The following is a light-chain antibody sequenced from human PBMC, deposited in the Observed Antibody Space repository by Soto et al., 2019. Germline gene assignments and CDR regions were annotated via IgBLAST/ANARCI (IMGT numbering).Light chain of an antibody. CDR3: QFYGSSLIT. V-gene: IGKV3-20*01. J-gene: IGKJ5*01. CDR2: GVY. Sequence: EIVLTQSPGTLSLSPGERATLSCRASQIIKTFYFGWYQQKPGQSPRLLIYGVYSRATGTPDRFSGSGSGTDFTLTISRLEPEDSAGYYCQFYGSSLITFGQGTRLDIK. CDR1: QIIKTFY.